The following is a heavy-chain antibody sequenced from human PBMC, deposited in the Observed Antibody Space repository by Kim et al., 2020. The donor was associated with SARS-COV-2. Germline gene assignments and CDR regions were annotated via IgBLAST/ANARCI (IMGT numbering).Heavy chain of an antibody. Sequence: GGSLRLSCAASGFTFDDYAMHWVRQAPGKGLEWVSLISWDGGSTYYADSVKGRFTISRDNSKNSLYLQMNSLRAEDTALYYCAKDRTGMIAAAGALDYWGQGTLVTVSS. CDR3: AKDRTGMIAAAGALDY. CDR2: ISWDGGST. D-gene: IGHD6-13*01. J-gene: IGHJ4*02. V-gene: IGHV3-43D*03. CDR1: GFTFDDYA.